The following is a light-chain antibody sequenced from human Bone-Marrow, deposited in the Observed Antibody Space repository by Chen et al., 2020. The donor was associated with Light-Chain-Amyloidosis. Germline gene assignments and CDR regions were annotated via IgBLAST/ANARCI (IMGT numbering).Light chain of an antibody. Sequence: SYVLTQPSSVSVAPGQTAPIACGGNNIGSTSVHWYQQTPGQAPLRVVYDDSDRPSGIPERMSGANSGNTATLTISRVEAGDEADDYCQVWDRSSDRPVFGGGTKLTVL. CDR3: QVWDRSSDRPV. CDR2: DDS. J-gene: IGLJ3*02. V-gene: IGLV3-21*02. CDR1: NIGSTS.